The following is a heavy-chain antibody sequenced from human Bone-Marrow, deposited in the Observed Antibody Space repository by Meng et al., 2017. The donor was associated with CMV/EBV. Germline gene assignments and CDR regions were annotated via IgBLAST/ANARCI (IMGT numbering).Heavy chain of an antibody. D-gene: IGHD3-3*01. J-gene: IGHJ4*02. V-gene: IGHV3-30*02. Sequence: GESLKISCAASGFTFSSYGMHWVRQAPGKGLEWVAFIRYDGSNKYYADSVKGRFTISRDNSKNTLYLQMNSLRAEDTALYYCAKAMRKGFLEWLWGQGTLVTVSS. CDR2: IRYDGSNK. CDR1: GFTFSSYG. CDR3: AKAMRKGFLEWL.